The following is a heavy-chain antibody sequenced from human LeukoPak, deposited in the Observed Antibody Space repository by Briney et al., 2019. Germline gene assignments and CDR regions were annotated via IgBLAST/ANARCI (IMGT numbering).Heavy chain of an antibody. CDR3: ARGRYSYGLDY. V-gene: IGHV4-34*01. CDR1: GGSFSGYY. J-gene: IGHJ4*02. D-gene: IGHD5-18*01. Sequence: SETLSLTCAVYGGSFSGYYWSWIRQPPGKGLEWIGEINHSGSTNYNPSLKSRVTIPVDTSKNQFSLKLSSVTAADTAVYYCARGRYSYGLDYWGQGTLVTVSS. CDR2: INHSGST.